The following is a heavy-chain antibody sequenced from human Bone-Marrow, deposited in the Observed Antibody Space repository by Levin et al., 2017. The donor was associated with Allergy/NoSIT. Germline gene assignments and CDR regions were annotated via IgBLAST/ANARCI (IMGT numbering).Heavy chain of an antibody. CDR1: GGSISSGDYY. CDR3: ARGHISGWYTFDY. D-gene: IGHD6-19*01. Sequence: SETLSLTCTVSGGSISSGDYYWSWIRQPPGTGLEWIGYIYYSGSTYYNPSLKSRVTISVDTSKNQFSLKLSSVTAADTAVYYCARGHISGWYTFDYWGQGTLVTVSS. V-gene: IGHV4-30-4*02. CDR2: IYYSGST. J-gene: IGHJ4*02.